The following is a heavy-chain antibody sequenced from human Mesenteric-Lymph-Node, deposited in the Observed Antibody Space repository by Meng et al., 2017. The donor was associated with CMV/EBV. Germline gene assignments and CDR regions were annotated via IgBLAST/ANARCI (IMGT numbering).Heavy chain of an antibody. V-gene: IGHV3-11*04. D-gene: IGHD2-21*01. CDR3: ARAPRGGGSVARMDV. Sequence: GESLKISCTTSGFTFSDNYMSWIRQAPGKGLEWVSYISRSGSTIDYADSVKGRFTISRDNAKNSLYLQMDSLRAEDTAVYYCARAPRGGGSVARMDVWGQGTTVTVSS. J-gene: IGHJ6*02. CDR1: GFTFSDNY. CDR2: ISRSGSTI.